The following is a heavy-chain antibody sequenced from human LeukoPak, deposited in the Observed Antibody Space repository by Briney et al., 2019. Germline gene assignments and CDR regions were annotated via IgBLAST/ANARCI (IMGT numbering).Heavy chain of an antibody. CDR1: GFTFSAYS. CDR3: ASSRDNFDY. CDR2: ISGSGNI. J-gene: IGHJ4*02. D-gene: IGHD5-24*01. V-gene: IGHV3-21*05. Sequence: GGSLRLSCAASGFTFSAYSMNWVRQAPGRGLEWVSYISGSGNIYYAESVKGRFTISRDNAKNSLFLQMNSLRVEDTAVYYCASSRDNFDYWGQGTLVTVSS.